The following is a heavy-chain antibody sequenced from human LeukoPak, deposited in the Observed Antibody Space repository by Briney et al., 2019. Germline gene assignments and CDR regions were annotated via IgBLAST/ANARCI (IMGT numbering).Heavy chain of an antibody. CDR2: INTDGSST. D-gene: IGHD1-1*01. V-gene: IGHV3-74*01. CDR1: GFTFSSYW. Sequence: GGSLRLSCAASGFTFSSYWMHWVRQAPGKGLVWVSRINTDGSSTIYADSVKGRFTISRDNAKNSLFLRMSSLRVEDTAVYYCARPRTAWSSHWYFEVWGRGTLVTVSS. CDR3: ARPRTAWSSHWYFEV. J-gene: IGHJ2*01.